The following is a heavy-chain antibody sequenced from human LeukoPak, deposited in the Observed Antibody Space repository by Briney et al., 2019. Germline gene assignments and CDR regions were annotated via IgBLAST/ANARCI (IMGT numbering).Heavy chain of an antibody. D-gene: IGHD3-22*01. J-gene: IGHJ4*02. CDR3: ARSPPGWYYDNSGQYYFDT. CDR2: ISFTGNT. V-gene: IGHV4-59*08. Sequence: PSQTLSLTCAVSGGSISGYYWSWIRQSPGKRLEWIAYISFTGNTNYNPSLKSRVTISLDTSKTHFSLTLSSLTAADTAVYYCARSPPGWYYDNSGQYYFDTWGQGALVTVSS. CDR1: GGSISGYY.